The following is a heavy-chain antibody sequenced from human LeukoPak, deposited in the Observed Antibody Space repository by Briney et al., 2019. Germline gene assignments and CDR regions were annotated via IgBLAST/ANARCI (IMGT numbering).Heavy chain of an antibody. CDR1: GFTFSSYE. CDR3: ASTGDFWSGYSAPFDY. CDR2: ISYDGGNK. J-gene: IGHJ4*02. Sequence: PGGSLRLSCAASGFTFSSYEMHWVRQAPGKGLEWVAVISYDGGNKYYADSVRGRFTISRDNSKNTLYLQMNSLRAEDTAVYYCASTGDFWSGYSAPFDYWGQGTLVTVSS. D-gene: IGHD3-3*01. V-gene: IGHV3-30*04.